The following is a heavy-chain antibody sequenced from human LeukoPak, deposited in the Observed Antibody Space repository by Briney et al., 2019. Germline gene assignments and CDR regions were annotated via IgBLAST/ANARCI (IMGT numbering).Heavy chain of an antibody. Sequence: ASVKVSCKVSGYTLTELSMHWVRQAPGKGLEWMGGFDPEDGETIYAQKFQGRVTMTEDTSTDTAYMELSSLRSEDTAVYYCATGLSGSGYFDYWGQGTLVTVSS. CDR3: ATGLSGSGYFDY. J-gene: IGHJ4*02. CDR1: GYTLTELS. CDR2: FDPEDGET. V-gene: IGHV1-24*01. D-gene: IGHD3-22*01.